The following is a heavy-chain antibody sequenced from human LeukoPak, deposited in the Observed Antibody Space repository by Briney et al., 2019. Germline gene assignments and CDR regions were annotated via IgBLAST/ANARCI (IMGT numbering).Heavy chain of an antibody. J-gene: IGHJ3*02. CDR2: ISAYNGNT. CDR1: GYTFTSYG. Sequence: GASVKVSCKASGYTFTSYGISWVRQAPGQGLEWMGWISAYNGNTNYAQKLQGRVTMTTDTSTSTAYMELRSLRSDDTAVYYCARDHEPPSGSGAFDIWGQGTMVTVSS. V-gene: IGHV1-18*01. CDR3: ARDHEPPSGSGAFDI. D-gene: IGHD6-19*01.